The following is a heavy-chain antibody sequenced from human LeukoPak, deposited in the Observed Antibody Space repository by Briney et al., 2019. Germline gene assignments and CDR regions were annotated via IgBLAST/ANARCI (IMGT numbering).Heavy chain of an antibody. Sequence: ASVKVSCKASGGTFSTHALNWLRQAPGQGLEWIGGIIPIFPTPKYAQKYQGRVTITTDESATTAYMELTSLTSEDTAVCYCARGPGPPAAPYSFDIWGQGTMVTVSS. J-gene: IGHJ3*02. CDR1: GGTFSTHA. CDR3: ARGPGPPAAPYSFDI. CDR2: IIPIFPTP. V-gene: IGHV1-69*05. D-gene: IGHD6-25*01.